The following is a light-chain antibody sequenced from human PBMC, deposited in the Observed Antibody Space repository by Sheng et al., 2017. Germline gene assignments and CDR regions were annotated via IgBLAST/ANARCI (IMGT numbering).Light chain of an antibody. V-gene: IGKV1-39*01. CDR3: QQSFSVLGYT. CDR1: QSINNY. Sequence: IRMTQSPSSLSASVGDRVTITCRASQSINNYLNWYQQRPGKAPKLLIYEASSLQSGVSSRFTGSGYGTDFTLTINSLQPEDFATYYCQQSFSVLGYTFGQGTKLEIK. CDR2: EAS. J-gene: IGKJ2*01.